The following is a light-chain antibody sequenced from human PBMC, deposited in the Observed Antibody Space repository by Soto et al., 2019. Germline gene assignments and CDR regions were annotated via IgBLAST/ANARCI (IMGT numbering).Light chain of an antibody. V-gene: IGKV1-27*01. CDR1: QDIRTF. J-gene: IGKJ1*01. CDR3: QKYNIAPWT. Sequence: DLQMTQFPSSLSASVGDRVTITCRASQDIRTFLAWYQQRPGKVPKLLIYAASTLQSGVPSRFSGSGSGTGFTLIISSLQPGDVATYYCQKYNIAPWTFGYGTRVEI. CDR2: AAS.